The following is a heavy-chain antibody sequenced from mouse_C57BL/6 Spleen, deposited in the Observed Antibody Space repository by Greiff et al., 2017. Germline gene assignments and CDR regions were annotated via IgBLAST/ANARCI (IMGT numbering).Heavy chain of an antibody. Sequence: QVQLQQPGAELVRPGSSVKLSCKASGYTFTSYWMHWVKQRPIQGLEWIGNIDPSDSETHYNQKFKDKATLTVDKSSSTAYMPLSSLTSEDSAVYDCARAGLLAMDDWGQGTSVTVSS. CDR1: GYTFTSYW. V-gene: IGHV1-52*01. CDR3: ARAGLLAMDD. CDR2: IDPSDSET. J-gene: IGHJ4*01. D-gene: IGHD3-1*01.